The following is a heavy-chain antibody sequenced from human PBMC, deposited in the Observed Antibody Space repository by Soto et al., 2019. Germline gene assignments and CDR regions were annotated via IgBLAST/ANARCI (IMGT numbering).Heavy chain of an antibody. D-gene: IGHD2-2*01. CDR3: LGCSSTSYYYMDV. Sequence: GGSLRLSCAASGFTFSSYGMHWVRQAPGKGLEWVAVIWYDGSNKYYADSVKGRFTISRDNSKNTLYLQMNSLRAEDTAVYYCLGCSSTSYYYMDVWGKGTTVTVSS. V-gene: IGHV3-33*01. J-gene: IGHJ6*03. CDR2: IWYDGSNK. CDR1: GFTFSSYG.